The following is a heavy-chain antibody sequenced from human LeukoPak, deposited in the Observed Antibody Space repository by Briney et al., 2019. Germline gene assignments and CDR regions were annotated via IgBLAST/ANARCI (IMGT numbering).Heavy chain of an antibody. V-gene: IGHV3-23*01. J-gene: IGHJ6*02. CDR1: GFTFSRYA. CDR3: AKTSQGHPPYYCSMDV. CDR2: IGGSGTST. Sequence: PGGSLRLSCAASGFTFSRYAMIWVRQAPGKGLEWVSAIGGSGTSTFYADSVKGRFTISRDNSKNTLYLQMNSLRAEDTAVYYCAKTSQGHPPYYCSMDVWGQGTTVTVSS.